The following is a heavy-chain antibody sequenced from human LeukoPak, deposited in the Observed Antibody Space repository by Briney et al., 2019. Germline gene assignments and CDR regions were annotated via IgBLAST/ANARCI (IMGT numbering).Heavy chain of an antibody. Sequence: GGSLRLSCAASGFTFSSYWMSWVRQAPGKGLEWVAHINQDGSAKYSVDSVKGRFTISRDNAKKSLYLQKNSLRAEDTAVYSCASSGGPYDYVWGSQFDYWGQGTLVTVSS. V-gene: IGHV3-7*01. J-gene: IGHJ4*02. D-gene: IGHD3-16*01. CDR2: INQDGSAK. CDR1: GFTFSSYW. CDR3: ASSGGPYDYVWGSQFDY.